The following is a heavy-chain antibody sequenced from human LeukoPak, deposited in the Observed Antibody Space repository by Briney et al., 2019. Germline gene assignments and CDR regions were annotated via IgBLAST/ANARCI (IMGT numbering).Heavy chain of an antibody. CDR1: GYTFTGYY. CDR3: ARGDVLRFLELDY. D-gene: IGHD3-3*01. J-gene: IGHJ4*02. Sequence: ASVKVSCKASGYTFTGYYMHWVRQAPGQGLGWMGWINPNSGGTNYAQKFQGRVTMTRDTSISTAYMELSRLRSDDTAVYYCARGDVLRFLELDYWGQETLVTFSS. CDR2: INPNSGGT. V-gene: IGHV1-2*02.